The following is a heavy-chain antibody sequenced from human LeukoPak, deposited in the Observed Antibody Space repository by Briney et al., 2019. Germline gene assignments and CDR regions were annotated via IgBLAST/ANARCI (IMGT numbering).Heavy chain of an antibody. D-gene: IGHD2-15*01. CDR2: ISGSGGST. V-gene: IGHV3-23*01. CDR3: AREWRLGYCSGGSCYDFDY. J-gene: IGHJ4*02. CDR1: GFTFSSYA. Sequence: GGSLRLSCAASGFTFSSYAMSWVRQAPGKGLEWVSAISGSGGSTYYADSVKGRFTISRDNSKNTLYLQMNSLRAEDTAVYYCAREWRLGYCSGGSCYDFDYWGQGTLVTVSS.